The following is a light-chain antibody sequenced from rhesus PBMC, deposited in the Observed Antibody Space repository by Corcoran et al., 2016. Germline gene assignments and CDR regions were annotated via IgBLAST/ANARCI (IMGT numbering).Light chain of an antibody. CDR1: QSVSSS. V-gene: IGKV3-42*03. J-gene: IGKJ1*01. CDR3: QQYSKWPRT. Sequence: EIVLTQSPATLSLSPGQRAILSCRASQSVSSSLAWYQQKPGQVPRLLIYGASSRAPGIADRFSGSGSGTDFTLTITSLEPEDFAVYYCQQYSKWPRTFSQGTKVEIK. CDR2: GAS.